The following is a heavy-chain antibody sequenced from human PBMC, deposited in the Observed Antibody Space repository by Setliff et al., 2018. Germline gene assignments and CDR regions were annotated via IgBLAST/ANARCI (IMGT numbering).Heavy chain of an antibody. V-gene: IGHV4-61*05. CDR1: GGSISNTYYY. CDR3: ARGRYFDWLLYYYMDV. J-gene: IGHJ6*03. CDR2: VYYSGTA. Sequence: PSETLSLTCTVSGGSISNTYYYWSWIRQPPGKGLEFIGYVYYSGTANYSPSLRSRLTISVDTSKNQFSLKLSSVTAADTAVYYCARGRYFDWLLYYYMDVWGKGTTVTVSS. D-gene: IGHD3-9*01.